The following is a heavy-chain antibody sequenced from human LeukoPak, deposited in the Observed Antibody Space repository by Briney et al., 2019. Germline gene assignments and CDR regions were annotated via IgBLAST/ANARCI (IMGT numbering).Heavy chain of an antibody. V-gene: IGHV3-21*01. D-gene: IGHD2-2*01. CDR2: ISSSSSYI. CDR1: GFTFSSYS. CDR3: ARVLVVVPAAHAFDI. J-gene: IGHJ3*02. Sequence: GGSLRFSCAASGFTFSSYSMNWVRQAPGKGLEWVSSISSSSSYIYYADSEKGRFTISRDNAKNSLYLQMNSLRAEDTAVYYCARVLVVVPAAHAFDIWGQGTMVTVSS.